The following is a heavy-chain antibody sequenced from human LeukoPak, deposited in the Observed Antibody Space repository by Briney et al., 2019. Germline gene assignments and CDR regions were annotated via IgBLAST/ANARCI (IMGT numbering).Heavy chain of an antibody. V-gene: IGHV4-31*11. J-gene: IGHJ4*02. CDR1: DASISGGRYY. D-gene: IGHD5-18*01. CDR2: IYYSGST. CDR3: AREYGYTYYFDY. Sequence: PSQTLSLTCAVSDASISGGRYYWSWIRQHPGKGLEWIGYIYYSGSTHYNPSLKSRVTISVDTSKNQFSLRLSSVTAADTAVYYCAREYGYTYYFDYWGQGTLVTVSS.